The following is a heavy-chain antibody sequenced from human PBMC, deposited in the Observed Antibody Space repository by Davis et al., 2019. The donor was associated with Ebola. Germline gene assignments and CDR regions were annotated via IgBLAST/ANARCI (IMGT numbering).Heavy chain of an antibody. Sequence: GESLKISCAASGFTFSSYGMHWVRQAPGKGLVWVSRISHDGSDRSYADFVKGRFTISRDNAQNTLYLQMNSLRVDDTAVYYCTRATGADYSNRAVDYWGQGALVTVSS. V-gene: IGHV3-74*01. D-gene: IGHD2/OR15-2a*01. CDR3: TRATGADYSNRAVDY. CDR2: ISHDGSDR. CDR1: GFTFSSYG. J-gene: IGHJ4*02.